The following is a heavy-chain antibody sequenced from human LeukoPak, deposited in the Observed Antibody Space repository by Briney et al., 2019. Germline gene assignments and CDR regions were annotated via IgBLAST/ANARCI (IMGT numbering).Heavy chain of an antibody. D-gene: IGHD4-23*01. CDR3: ARLGGNSGGFYCYYYYMDV. CDR2: IYYSGST. CDR1: GGSISSSTYY. Sequence: PSETLSLTCTVSGGSISSSTYYWGRIRQPPGKGLEWIGSIYYSGSTYYNPSLKSRVTISVDTSKNQFSLKLSSVTAADTAMYYCARLGGNSGGFYCYYYYMDVWGKGTTVTVSS. V-gene: IGHV4-39*01. J-gene: IGHJ6*03.